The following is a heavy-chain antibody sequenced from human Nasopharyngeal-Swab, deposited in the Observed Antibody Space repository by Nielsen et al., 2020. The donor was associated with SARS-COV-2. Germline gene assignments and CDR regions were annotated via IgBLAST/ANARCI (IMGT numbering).Heavy chain of an antibody. V-gene: IGHV3-7*01. J-gene: IGHJ4*02. CDR2: IKQDGSDK. CDR3: AKGVDIVATGTFDY. D-gene: IGHD5-12*01. Sequence: GESLKISCAASGLTFTNSWMSWVRQAPGKGLEWVANIKQDGSDKYYVDSVKGRFTISRDNAKNSLELQMNSLRVEDTAVYYCAKGVDIVATGTFDYWGQGTLVTVSS. CDR1: GLTFTNSW.